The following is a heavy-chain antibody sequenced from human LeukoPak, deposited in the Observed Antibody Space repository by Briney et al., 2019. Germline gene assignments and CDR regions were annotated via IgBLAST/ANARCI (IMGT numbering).Heavy chain of an antibody. CDR2: INGDGSTT. Sequence: GSLRLSCTASGFTFSTYWINWVRQSPGKGLVWVALINGDGSTTTHADSVRGRFTISRDNAKNTAYLQMNSLRDEDTAVYFCARDYVGSPDYWGQGTLVTVSA. V-gene: IGHV3-74*03. J-gene: IGHJ4*02. CDR3: ARDYVGSPDY. CDR1: GFTFSTYW. D-gene: IGHD3-10*01.